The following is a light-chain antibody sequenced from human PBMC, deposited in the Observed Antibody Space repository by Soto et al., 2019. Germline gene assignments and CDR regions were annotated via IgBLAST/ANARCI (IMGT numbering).Light chain of an antibody. CDR3: AAWDDSLSGDYV. V-gene: IGLV2-23*02. Sequence: QSALPQPASVSGSPGQAITISCAGTGSDVGAYNLVSWYQQHPGKAPKLIICEVNTRPSGISNRFSGSKSGDTASLTISGLRSEDEADYYCAAWDDSLSGDYVFGTGTKVTVL. CDR2: EVN. CDR1: GSDVGAYNL. J-gene: IGLJ1*01.